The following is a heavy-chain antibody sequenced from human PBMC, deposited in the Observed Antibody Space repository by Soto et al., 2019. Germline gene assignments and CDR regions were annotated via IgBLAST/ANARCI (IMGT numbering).Heavy chain of an antibody. J-gene: IGHJ6*02. CDR1: GYTFTGYY. CDR2: INPNSGGT. D-gene: IGHD6-6*01. CDR3: ARDEGIAARLSYYYYGMDV. Sequence: ASVKVSCKASGYTFTGYYMHWVRQAPGQGLEWMGWINPNSGGTNYAQKFQGRVTMTRDTPISTAYMELSRLRSDDTAVYYCARDEGIAARLSYYYYGMDVWGQGTTVTVSS. V-gene: IGHV1-2*02.